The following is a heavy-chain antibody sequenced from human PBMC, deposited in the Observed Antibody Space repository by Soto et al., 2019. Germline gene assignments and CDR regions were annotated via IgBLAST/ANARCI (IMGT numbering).Heavy chain of an antibody. CDR3: ARRVVTLRYGMDV. CDR1: GGSISSSSYY. CDR2: IYYSGST. D-gene: IGHD2-15*01. J-gene: IGHJ6*02. Sequence: QLQLQESGPGLVKPSETLSLTCTVSGGSISSSSYYWGWIRQPPGKGLEWIGSIYYSGSTYYNPSLKSRVTLSVDTAKNQFSLKLSSVTAADTAVYYCARRVVTLRYGMDVWGQGTTVTVS. V-gene: IGHV4-39*01.